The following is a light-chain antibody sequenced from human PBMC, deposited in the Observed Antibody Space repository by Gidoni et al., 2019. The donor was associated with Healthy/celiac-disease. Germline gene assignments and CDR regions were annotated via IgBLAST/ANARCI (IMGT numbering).Light chain of an antibody. CDR2: GAS. CDR1: QSVSSSS. V-gene: IGKV3-20*01. CDR3: QQYGSSPRNT. J-gene: IGKJ2*01. Sequence: EIVLTQSPGTLALSPGERATLSCRASQSVSSSSLAWYQQKPGQAPRRLIYGASSRATVIPDRFSGSGSGTDFTLTISRLEPEDFAVYYCQQYGSSPRNTFGQGTKLEIK.